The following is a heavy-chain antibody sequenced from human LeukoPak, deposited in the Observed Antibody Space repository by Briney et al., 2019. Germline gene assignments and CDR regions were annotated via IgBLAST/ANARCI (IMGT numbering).Heavy chain of an antibody. CDR2: ISYDGSNK. V-gene: IGHV3-30-3*01. J-gene: IGHJ4*02. CDR1: GFTFSSYA. D-gene: IGHD7-27*01. CDR3: ARSPGPFDY. Sequence: AGGSLRLSCAASGFTFSSYAMHWVRQAPGKGLEWVAAISYDGSNKYYADSVKGRFTISRDNSKNTLYLQMNSLRAEDTAVYYCARSPGPFDYWGQGTLVTVSS.